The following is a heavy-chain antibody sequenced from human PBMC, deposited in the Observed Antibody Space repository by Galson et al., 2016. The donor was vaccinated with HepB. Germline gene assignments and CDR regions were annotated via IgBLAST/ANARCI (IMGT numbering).Heavy chain of an antibody. CDR2: INEDGSQR. J-gene: IGHJ6*02. D-gene: IGHD2-2*01. CDR1: GFTSSRYW. V-gene: IGHV3-7*01. CDR3: ARRGVVVVAQGWGYGMDV. Sequence: SLRLSCAASGFTSSRYWMSWVRQAPGKGLEWVANINEDGSQRPYADSVRGRFTISRDNAKNLLYLQMNSLRAEDMAVYYCARRGVVVVAQGWGYGMDVWGRGTTVTVSS.